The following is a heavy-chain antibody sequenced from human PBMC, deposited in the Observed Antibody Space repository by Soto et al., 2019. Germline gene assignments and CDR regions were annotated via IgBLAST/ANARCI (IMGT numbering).Heavy chain of an antibody. CDR1: GYTFTSYY. Sequence: QVQLVQSGAEVKKPGASVKVSCKASGYTFTSYYMHWVRQAPGQGLEWMGIINPSGGSTSYAQKFQGRVTMTRDKSTSTVYMELSSLRSEDTAVYYCALEMIVVGDYYGMDVWGQGTTVTVSS. CDR2: INPSGGST. CDR3: ALEMIVVGDYYGMDV. J-gene: IGHJ6*02. D-gene: IGHD3-22*01. V-gene: IGHV1-46*01.